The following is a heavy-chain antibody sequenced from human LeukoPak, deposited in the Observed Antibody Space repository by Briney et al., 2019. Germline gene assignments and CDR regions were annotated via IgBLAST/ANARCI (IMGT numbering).Heavy chain of an antibody. CDR2: IKQDGSEK. V-gene: IGHV3-7*01. CDR1: GFTVSSNY. CDR3: ATSRTFDY. Sequence: GGSLRLSCAASGFTVSSNYMSWVRQAPGKGLEWVANIKQDGSEKYYVDSVKGRFTISRDNAENSLYLQMNSLRAEDTAVYYCATSRTFDYWSQGTLVTVSS. D-gene: IGHD1-7*01. J-gene: IGHJ4*02.